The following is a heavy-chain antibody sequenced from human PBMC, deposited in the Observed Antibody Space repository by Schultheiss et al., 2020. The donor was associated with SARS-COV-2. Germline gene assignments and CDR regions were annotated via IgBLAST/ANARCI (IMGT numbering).Heavy chain of an antibody. D-gene: IGHD6-19*01. CDR1: GFTFSNYA. CDR2: ISGNGANT. J-gene: IGHJ4*02. CDR3: AAVADGFGIDY. Sequence: GGSLRLSCAASGFTFSNYAMSWVRQAPGKGLEWAAAISGNGANTYYADSVKGRFTISRDNSKNTLSLQMNNLRADDTAVYYCAAVADGFGIDYWGQGTLVTVSS. V-gene: IGHV3-23*01.